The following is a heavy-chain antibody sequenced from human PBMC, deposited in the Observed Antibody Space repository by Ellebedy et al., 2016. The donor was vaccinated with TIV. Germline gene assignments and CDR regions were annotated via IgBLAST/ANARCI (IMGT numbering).Heavy chain of an antibody. D-gene: IGHD6-19*01. CDR1: GFTVGSNE. V-gene: IGHV3-38-3*01. Sequence: PGGSLRLSCAASGFTVGSNEMSWVPQAPGKGLEWVSSISGGSTYYADSTKGRFTISRDNSKNTMYLQMNSLRAEETAVYYWARAGIAVANAPYFDYWGQGTLVTVSS. CDR2: ISGGST. J-gene: IGHJ4*02. CDR3: ARAGIAVANAPYFDY.